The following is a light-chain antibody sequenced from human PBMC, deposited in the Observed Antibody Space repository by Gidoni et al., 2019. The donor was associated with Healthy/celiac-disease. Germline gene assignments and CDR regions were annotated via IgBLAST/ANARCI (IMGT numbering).Light chain of an antibody. CDR1: SSNIGAGYD. CDR2: GNS. Sequence: QSVLTQPPSVSGAPGQRVTISCPGSSSNIGAGYDLHWYQQLPGTAPKPLIHGNSNRPSGVPDRFSGSKSGTSASLAITGLQAEDEADYYCQSYDSSLSGVFGGGTKLTVL. J-gene: IGLJ2*01. V-gene: IGLV1-40*01. CDR3: QSYDSSLSGV.